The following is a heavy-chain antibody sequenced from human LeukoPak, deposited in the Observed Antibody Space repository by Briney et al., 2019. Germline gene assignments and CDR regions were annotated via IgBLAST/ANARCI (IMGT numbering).Heavy chain of an antibody. J-gene: IGHJ4*02. V-gene: IGHV3-30*18. D-gene: IGHD2-15*01. CDR3: AKDPSFSSLIFDH. Sequence: PGGSLRLSCAASGFTFSSYGMHWVRQAPGKGLEWVAVISYDGSNKYYADSVKGRFTISRDNSKNTLYLQMNSLRAEDTAVYYCAKDPSFSSLIFDHWGQGALVTVSS. CDR1: GFTFSSYG. CDR2: ISYDGSNK.